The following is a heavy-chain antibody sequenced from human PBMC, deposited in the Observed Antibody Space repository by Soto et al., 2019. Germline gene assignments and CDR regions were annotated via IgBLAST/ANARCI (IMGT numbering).Heavy chain of an antibody. V-gene: IGHV3-23*01. Sequence: GGSLRLSCAASGFTFSSYAMSWVRQAPGKGLEWVSTIRRSGDTTYYADSVKGRFTVSRDNSKNALYLQLNSLRAEDTAVYYCARPFPGNTYYHYRMAFWGHGTTVTVSS. D-gene: IGHD3-10*01. J-gene: IGHJ6*02. CDR1: GFTFSSYA. CDR2: IRRSGDTT. CDR3: ARPFPGNTYYHYRMAF.